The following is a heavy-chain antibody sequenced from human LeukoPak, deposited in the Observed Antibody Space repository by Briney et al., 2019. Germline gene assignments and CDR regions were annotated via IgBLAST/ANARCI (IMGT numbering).Heavy chain of an antibody. CDR3: ARAYSSTKVGY. Sequence: PSETLSLTCTVSGGSISSYYWSWIRQPPGKGLEWIGYTYDSGSTKYNPSLKSRVTISVDTSKNQFSLKLRSVTAADTAMYYCARAYSSTKVGYWGQGTLVTVSS. D-gene: IGHD6-13*01. CDR2: TYDSGST. V-gene: IGHV4-59*01. CDR1: GGSISSYY. J-gene: IGHJ4*02.